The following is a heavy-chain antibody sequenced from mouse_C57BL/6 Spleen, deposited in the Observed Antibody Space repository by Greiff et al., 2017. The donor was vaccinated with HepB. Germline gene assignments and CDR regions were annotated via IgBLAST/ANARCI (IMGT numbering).Heavy chain of an antibody. D-gene: IGHD4-1*01. Sequence: VQRVESGPELVKPGASVKLSCKASGYTFTSYDINWVKQRPGQGLEWIGWIYPRDGSTKYNEKFKGKATLTVDTSSSTAYMELHSLTSEDSAVYFCARADWDDYWGQGTTLTVSS. CDR1: GYTFTSYD. CDR2: IYPRDGST. CDR3: ARADWDDY. V-gene: IGHV1-85*01. J-gene: IGHJ2*01.